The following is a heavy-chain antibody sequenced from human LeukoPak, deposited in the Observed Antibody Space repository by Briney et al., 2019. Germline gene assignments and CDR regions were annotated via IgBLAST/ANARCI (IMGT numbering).Heavy chain of an antibody. Sequence: PSETLSLTCAVSGGSISSGGYSWSWIRQPPGKGLEWIGYIYHSGSTYYNPSLKSRVTISVDRSKNQFSLKLSSVTAADTAVYYCARDPYYDFWSGYPYGMDVWGQGTTVTVSS. J-gene: IGHJ6*02. CDR2: IYHSGST. D-gene: IGHD3-3*01. V-gene: IGHV4-30-2*01. CDR1: GGSISSGGYS. CDR3: ARDPYYDFWSGYPYGMDV.